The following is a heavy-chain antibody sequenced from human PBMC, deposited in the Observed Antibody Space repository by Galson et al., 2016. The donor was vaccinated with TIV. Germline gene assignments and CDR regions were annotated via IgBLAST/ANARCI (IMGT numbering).Heavy chain of an antibody. D-gene: IGHD3-9*01. Sequence: SVKVSCKASGGTFISYTLSWVRQAPGQGLEWMGRIIPVLGMTNYAQKFQGRVTITADRFTGTAYLELSSLKPGDTAVYSCARADSVDISSTEYWGQGTLVTVSS. CDR3: ARADSVDISSTEY. CDR1: GGTFISYT. CDR2: IIPVLGMT. V-gene: IGHV1-69*02. J-gene: IGHJ4*02.